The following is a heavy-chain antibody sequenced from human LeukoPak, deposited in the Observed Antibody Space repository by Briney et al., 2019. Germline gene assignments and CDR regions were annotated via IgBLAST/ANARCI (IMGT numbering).Heavy chain of an antibody. CDR1: GDSMSNYY. CDR3: ARGRIYYDSTGLDY. CDR2: IYCSGST. V-gene: IGHV4-59*01. J-gene: IGHJ4*02. Sequence: SETLSLTCTVSGDSMSNYYWSWIRQPPGKGLEWIGNIYCSGSTNYNPSLKSRVTISVDTSKNQFSLRLSSVTAADTAVHYCARGRIYYDSTGLDYWGQGTLVTLSS. D-gene: IGHD3-22*01.